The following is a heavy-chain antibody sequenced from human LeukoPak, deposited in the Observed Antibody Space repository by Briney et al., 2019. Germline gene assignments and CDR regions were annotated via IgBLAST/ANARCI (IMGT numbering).Heavy chain of an antibody. CDR2: IKQDGSEK. CDR1: GFTFSSYW. D-gene: IGHD2-21*02. CDR3: ASVVLYCGGDCFSRHFDL. Sequence: GGSLRLSCAASGFTFSSYWMSWVRQAPGKGLEWVANIKQDGSEKYYVDSVKGRFTISRDNAKNSLYLQMNSLRAEDTAVYYCASVVLYCGGDCFSRHFDLWGRGTLVTVSS. J-gene: IGHJ2*01. V-gene: IGHV3-7*03.